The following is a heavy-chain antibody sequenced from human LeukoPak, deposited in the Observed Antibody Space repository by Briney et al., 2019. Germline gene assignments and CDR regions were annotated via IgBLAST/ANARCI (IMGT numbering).Heavy chain of an antibody. CDR3: ARDGGARPDY. CDR1: GFAFSSNA. CDR2: INQDGSEK. D-gene: IGHD1-26*01. Sequence: AGGSLRLSCAAAGFAFSSNALTWVRQAPGKGLEWVANINQDGSEKYYVDSVKGRFTISRDNAKKSLYLQMNSLRVEDTAVYYCARDGGARPDYWGQGTLVTVSS. V-gene: IGHV3-7*05. J-gene: IGHJ4*02.